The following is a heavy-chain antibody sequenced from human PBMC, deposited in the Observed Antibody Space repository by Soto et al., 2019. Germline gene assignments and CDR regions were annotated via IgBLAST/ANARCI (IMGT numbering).Heavy chain of an antibody. V-gene: IGHV1-3*01. J-gene: IGHJ4*02. CDR1: RYTFNANA. D-gene: IGHD1-26*01. CDR3: ARDDSGFSGSHYIDYFNY. CDR2: INVGTGAT. Sequence: ASVKVSCKASRYTFNANAMYWVRQAPGQRLEWMAWINVGTGATKYSQKFQGRVTFTRDTSASTVYMQLSSLTSEDTAVYYCARDDSGFSGSHYIDYFNYWGQGALVTVSS.